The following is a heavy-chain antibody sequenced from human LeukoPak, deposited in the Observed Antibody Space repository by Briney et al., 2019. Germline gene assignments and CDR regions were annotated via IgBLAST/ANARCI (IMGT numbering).Heavy chain of an antibody. Sequence: PGGSLRLSCAASGFTFSSYAMSWVRQAPGKGLEWVSSISSSSSYIYYADSVMGRFTISRDNAKNSLYLQMNSLRAEDTAVYYCARGRWLQRFDCWGQGTLVTVSS. J-gene: IGHJ4*02. CDR1: GFTFSSYA. CDR3: ARGRWLQRFDC. V-gene: IGHV3-21*01. D-gene: IGHD5-24*01. CDR2: ISSSSSYI.